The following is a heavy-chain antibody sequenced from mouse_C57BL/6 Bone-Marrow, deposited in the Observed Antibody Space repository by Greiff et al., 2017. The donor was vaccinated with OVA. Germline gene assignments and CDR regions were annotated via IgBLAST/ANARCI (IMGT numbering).Heavy chain of an antibody. CDR2: INPDSSTI. CDR3: ARLGYAMDY. CDR1: GIAFSRYW. V-gene: IGHV4-1*01. J-gene: IGHJ4*01. Sequence: EVQLVASGGGLVQPGGSLKLSCAASGIAFSRYWMSWVRRAPGKGLEWIGDINPDSSTIDSAPFVEDKFIMFRDNAKNTLYRQMNKVRSEDTAVYYCARLGYAMDYWGQGTSVTVSS.